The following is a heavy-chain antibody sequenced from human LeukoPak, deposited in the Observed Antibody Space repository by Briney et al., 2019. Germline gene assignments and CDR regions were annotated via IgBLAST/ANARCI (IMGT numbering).Heavy chain of an antibody. CDR1: GGSISGSSYY. D-gene: IGHD1-1*01. CDR2: IYYSGST. V-gene: IGHV4-39*01. J-gene: IGHJ4*02. CDR3: ARHRWNDEFYFDY. Sequence: PSETLSLTCTVSGGSISGSSYYWGWIRQPPGKGLERFGSIYYSGSTYYNQSLKSRVTISVDTSKNQFSLNLRSVTAADTAVYYCARHRWNDEFYFDYWGQGTLVTVSS.